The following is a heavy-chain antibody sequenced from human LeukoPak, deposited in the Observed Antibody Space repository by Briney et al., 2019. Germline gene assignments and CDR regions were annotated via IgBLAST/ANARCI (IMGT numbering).Heavy chain of an antibody. D-gene: IGHD3-9*01. V-gene: IGHV3-7*03. CDR1: GFTVNTYW. CDR3: ARGFDANYGMDV. Sequence: GGSLRLSCAASGFTVNTYWMNWVRQAPGKGLEWVANIDQDGTEEYYAESVKGRFTIFRDNAKNSVLLQMNSLRADDTAVYYCARGFDANYGMDVWGKGTTVTVSS. J-gene: IGHJ6*04. CDR2: IDQDGTEE.